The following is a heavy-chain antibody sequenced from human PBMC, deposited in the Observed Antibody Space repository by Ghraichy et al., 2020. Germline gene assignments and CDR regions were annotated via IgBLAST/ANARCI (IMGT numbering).Heavy chain of an antibody. J-gene: IGHJ5*02. Sequence: ASVKVSCKASGYIFTSYGINWVRQAPGQGLEWMGWISDYNHNTYYAQKFQGRVTMTTDTSTSTAYMELRSLRSGDTAVYYCARVSPYCSSTNCEYNWFDPWGQGTLVTVSS. CDR2: ISDYNHNT. CDR3: ARVSPYCSSTNCEYNWFDP. D-gene: IGHD2-2*01. V-gene: IGHV1-18*04. CDR1: GYIFTSYG.